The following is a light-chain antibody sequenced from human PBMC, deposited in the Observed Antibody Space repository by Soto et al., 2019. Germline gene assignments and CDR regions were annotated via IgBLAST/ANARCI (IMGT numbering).Light chain of an antibody. J-gene: IGLJ2*01. V-gene: IGLV2-14*01. CDR3: SSYTSSVTLE. CDR2: EVS. CDR1: SSDVGGYNY. Sequence: QSALTQPASVSGSPGQSITISCTGTSSDVGGYNYVSWYQQYPGKAPKLIIYEVSNRPSGVSNRFSGSKSGNTASLTISGLQVEDEADYYCSSYTSSVTLEFGGGTKLTVL.